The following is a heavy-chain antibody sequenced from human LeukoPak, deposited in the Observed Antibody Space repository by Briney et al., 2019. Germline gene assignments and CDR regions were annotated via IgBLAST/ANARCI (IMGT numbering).Heavy chain of an antibody. CDR1: GGSISSGSYY. V-gene: IGHV4-61*02. Sequence: PSETLSLTCTVSGGSISSGSYYWSWIRQPAGKGLEWIGRIYTSGSTNYNPSLKSRVTMSVDTSKNQFSLKLSSVTAADTAVYYCARELERRGFWFDPWGQGTLVTVSS. CDR3: ARELERRGFWFDP. D-gene: IGHD1-1*01. J-gene: IGHJ5*02. CDR2: IYTSGST.